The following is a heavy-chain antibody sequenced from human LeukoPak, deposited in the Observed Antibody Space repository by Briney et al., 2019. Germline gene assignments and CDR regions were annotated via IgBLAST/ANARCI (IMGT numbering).Heavy chain of an antibody. Sequence: SETLSLTCTVSGGSISSYYWSWIRQPAGKGLEWIGRIYTSGSTNYNPSLKSRVTISVDTSKNQFSLKLSSVTAADTAVYYCAREVDIVATITLDYWGQGTLVTVSS. D-gene: IGHD5-12*01. V-gene: IGHV4-4*07. CDR1: GGSISSYY. CDR2: IYTSGST. J-gene: IGHJ4*02. CDR3: AREVDIVATITLDY.